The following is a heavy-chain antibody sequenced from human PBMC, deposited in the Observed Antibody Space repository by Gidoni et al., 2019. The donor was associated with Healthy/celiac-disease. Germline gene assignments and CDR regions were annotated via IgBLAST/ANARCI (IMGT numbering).Heavy chain of an antibody. Sequence: QVQLQESGPGLVKPSETLSLTCTVSGGSISSYYWSWIRQPPGKGREWIGYIYYSGSTNYNPSLTSRVTISVDTSKNQFSLKLSSVTAADTAVYYCARGLASGWPHYFDYWGQGTLVTVSS. CDR2: IYYSGST. D-gene: IGHD6-19*01. J-gene: IGHJ4*02. V-gene: IGHV4-59*08. CDR1: GGSISSYY. CDR3: ARGLASGWPHYFDY.